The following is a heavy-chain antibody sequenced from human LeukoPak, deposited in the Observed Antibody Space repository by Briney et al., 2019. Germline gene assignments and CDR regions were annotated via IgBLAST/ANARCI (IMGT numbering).Heavy chain of an antibody. CDR3: ARISGSYLFDY. CDR2: IYHSGST. Sequence: PSETLSLTCTVSGGSVSGDSYYWTWIRQPPGKRLEWIGYIYHSGSTKYNPSLKSRVTMSVDTSKNQFSLNLSSVTTADTAVYHCARISGSYLFDYWGQGTLVTVPS. D-gene: IGHD1-26*01. V-gene: IGHV4-61*01. CDR1: GGSVSGDSYY. J-gene: IGHJ4*02.